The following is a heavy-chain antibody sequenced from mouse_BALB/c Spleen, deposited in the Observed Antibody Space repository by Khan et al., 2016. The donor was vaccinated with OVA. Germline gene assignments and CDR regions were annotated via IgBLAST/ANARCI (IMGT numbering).Heavy chain of an antibody. CDR1: GYTFSSYY. V-gene: IGHV1S81*02. J-gene: IGHJ3*01. CDR2: INPSNSGS. Sequence: VQLQQSGAELVKPGASVKLSCKASGYTFSSYYMYWVKERPGQGLEWIGEINPSNSGSNFNEKFKNKAKLTVDKSYSKAYKQLSSLASEDSAVYYCIRSGYGSFAYWGQGTLVTVSA. CDR3: IRSGYGSFAY. D-gene: IGHD2-2*01.